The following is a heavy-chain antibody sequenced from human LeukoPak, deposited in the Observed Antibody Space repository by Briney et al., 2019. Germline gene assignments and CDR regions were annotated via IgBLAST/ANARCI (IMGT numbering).Heavy chain of an antibody. CDR2: IYYSGST. CDR1: GGSISSYY. J-gene: IGHJ4*02. V-gene: IGHV4-59*12. D-gene: IGHD5-18*01. Sequence: SETLSLTYTVSGGSISSYYWSWIRQPPGKGLEWIVYIYYSGSTNYNPSLKSRVTISVDTSKNQFTRKLSSVTAADTAVYYCARDLLDSYGSRGFDYWGQGSLVTVSS. CDR3: ARDLLDSYGSRGFDY.